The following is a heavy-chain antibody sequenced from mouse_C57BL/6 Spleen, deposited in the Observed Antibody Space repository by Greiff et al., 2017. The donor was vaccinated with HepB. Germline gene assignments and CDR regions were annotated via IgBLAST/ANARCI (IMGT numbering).Heavy chain of an antibody. Sequence: EVQLQQSGPELVKPGASVKISCKASGYTFTDYYMNWVKQSHGKSLEWIGDINPNNGGTSYNQKFKGKATLTVDKSSSTAYMELRSLTSEDSAVYYCARGDNYYGSTPFAYWGQGTLVTVSA. J-gene: IGHJ3*01. CDR2: INPNNGGT. CDR1: GYTFTDYY. D-gene: IGHD1-1*01. V-gene: IGHV1-26*01. CDR3: ARGDNYYGSTPFAY.